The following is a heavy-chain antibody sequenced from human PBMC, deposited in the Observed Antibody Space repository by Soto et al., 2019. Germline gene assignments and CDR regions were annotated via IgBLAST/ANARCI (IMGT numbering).Heavy chain of an antibody. D-gene: IGHD6-19*01. CDR3: ERGTHSSGWSDYFDY. CDR1: GGSISSGGSY. J-gene: IGHJ4*02. CDR2: IYYSGST. Sequence: QVQLQESGPGLVKPSQTLSLTCTVSGGSISSGGSYWSWIRQHPGKGLEWIGYIYYSGSTYYNPSRKSRVTISVDTSKNQFSLKLRSVTAADTDVYYCERGTHSSGWSDYFDYWGQGTLVTVSS. V-gene: IGHV4-31*03.